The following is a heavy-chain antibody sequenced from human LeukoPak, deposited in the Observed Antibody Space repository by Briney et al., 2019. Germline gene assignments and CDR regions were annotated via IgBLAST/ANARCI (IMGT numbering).Heavy chain of an antibody. J-gene: IGHJ4*02. CDR2: PGDSAT. D-gene: IGHD6-19*01. V-gene: IGHV5-51*01. CDR3: ARRGANVAVAGTVYFDY. Sequence: PGDSATRYSPSFQGQVTISAAKSISTAYLQWSSLKASDTAMYYCARRGANVAVAGTVYFDYWGQGTLVTVSP.